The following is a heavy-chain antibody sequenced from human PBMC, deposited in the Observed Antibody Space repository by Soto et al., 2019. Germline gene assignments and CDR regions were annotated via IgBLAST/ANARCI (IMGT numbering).Heavy chain of an antibody. J-gene: IGHJ4*02. CDR3: ARHYPIGDNWNYFDY. Sequence: PSETLSLTCSVSGGSISRYYWGWIRQPPGKGLEWIGYISYTGSTDYSPSLKSRVTISVDTSKNQFSLKVRSVTAADTAIYFCARHYPIGDNWNYFDYWGRGRLVT. V-gene: IGHV4-59*08. CDR1: GGSISRYY. CDR2: ISYTGST. D-gene: IGHD1-1*01.